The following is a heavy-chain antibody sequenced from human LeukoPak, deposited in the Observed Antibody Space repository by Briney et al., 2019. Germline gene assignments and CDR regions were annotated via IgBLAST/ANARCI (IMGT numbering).Heavy chain of an antibody. Sequence: PGGSQRLSCAASGFTFISYWMYWVRQAPGKGLVWVSRVNCDVSDTSYADSVKGRFTISRDNAKNTVYLQMNSLRVEDTAVYYCARGQTYYNKQYFQHWGQGTLVTVSS. D-gene: IGHD4-11*01. J-gene: IGHJ1*01. CDR1: GFTFISYW. CDR3: ARGQTYYNKQYFQH. CDR2: VNCDVSDT. V-gene: IGHV3-74*01.